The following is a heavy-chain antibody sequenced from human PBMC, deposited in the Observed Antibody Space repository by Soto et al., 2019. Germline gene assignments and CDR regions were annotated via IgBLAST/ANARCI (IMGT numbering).Heavy chain of an antibody. CDR3: ARGRGYGDYVPFDP. J-gene: IGHJ5*02. Sequence: QVQLVQSGAEVKKPGSSVKVSCKASGGTFSSYAISWGRQAPGQGLEWMGGTIPIFGTANYAQKFQGRVTITADEYTSTAYLELSSLRSEDTAVYYCARGRGYGDYVPFDPWGQGTLVTVSS. CDR1: GGTFSSYA. V-gene: IGHV1-69*01. CDR2: TIPIFGTA. D-gene: IGHD4-17*01.